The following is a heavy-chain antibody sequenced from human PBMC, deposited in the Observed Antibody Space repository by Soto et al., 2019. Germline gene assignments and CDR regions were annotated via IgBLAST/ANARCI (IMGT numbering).Heavy chain of an antibody. J-gene: IGHJ4*02. CDR3: AKGRYTYGLSDY. Sequence: GGSLRLSCAASGFTFSNYAMNWVRRAPGKGLEWVSTISGSGDSTHYADSVRGRFTISRDNSKNTLYLQVDSLRADDTAVYYCAKGRYTYGLSDYWGQGALVTVS. CDR2: ISGSGDST. D-gene: IGHD5-18*01. CDR1: GFTFSNYA. V-gene: IGHV3-23*01.